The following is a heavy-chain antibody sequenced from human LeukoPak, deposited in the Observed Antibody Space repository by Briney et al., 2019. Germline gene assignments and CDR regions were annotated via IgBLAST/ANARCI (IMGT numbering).Heavy chain of an antibody. CDR3: AKAVSPMDV. J-gene: IGHJ6*03. Sequence: GGSLRLSCAASGFTFSTYGMHWVRQAPGKGLEWVAFIRYDGSKTYYADSVKGRFTISRDNSENTLYLQMNSLRAEDTALCYCAKAVSPMDVWGKGTTVTVSS. CDR2: IRYDGSKT. CDR1: GFTFSTYG. V-gene: IGHV3-30*02.